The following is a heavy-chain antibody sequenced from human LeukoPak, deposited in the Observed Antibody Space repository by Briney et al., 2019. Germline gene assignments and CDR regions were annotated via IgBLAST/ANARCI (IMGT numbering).Heavy chain of an antibody. D-gene: IGHD6-13*01. J-gene: IGHJ5*02. CDR1: GFTFDDYA. V-gene: IGHV3-9*01. CDR2: ISWNSGSI. CDR3: AKDRSSSWRYNWFDP. Sequence: GRSLRLSCAASGFTFDDYAMHWVRQAPGKGLEWVSGISWNSGSIGYADSVKGRFTISRDNAKNSLYLQMNSLRAEDTALYYCAKDRSSSWRYNWFDPWGQGTLVTVSS.